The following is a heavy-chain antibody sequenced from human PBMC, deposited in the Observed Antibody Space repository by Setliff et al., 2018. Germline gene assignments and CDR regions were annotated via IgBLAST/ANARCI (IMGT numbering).Heavy chain of an antibody. D-gene: IGHD3-10*01. CDR1: GFTLNTYG. V-gene: IGHV3-30*02. CDR3: AKEQEITLVPGIIPDAFDL. Sequence: PGGSLRLSCAASGFTLNTYGISWVRQAPGKGLEWVTFIRSDGNKKYFGDSVKGRFSISRDNSKNTVYLQMNSRKIEDTAVYFCAKEQEITLVPGIIPDAFDLWGQGTMVTVSS. CDR2: IRSDGNKK. J-gene: IGHJ3*01.